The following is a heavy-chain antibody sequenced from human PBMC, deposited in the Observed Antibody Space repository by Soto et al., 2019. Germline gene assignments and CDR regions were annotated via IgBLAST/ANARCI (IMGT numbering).Heavy chain of an antibody. J-gene: IGHJ6*03. Sequence: ASVKVSCKAFVYTFTNYGISWVRQAPGQGLEWMGRIIPILGIANYAQKFQGRVTITADKSTSTAYMELSSLRSEDTAVYYCAREPGIAVAGTAATHYYYCMDVWGKGTTVTVSS. CDR2: IIPILGIA. V-gene: IGHV1-69*04. CDR3: AREPGIAVAGTAATHYYYCMDV. D-gene: IGHD6-19*01. CDR1: VYTFTNYG.